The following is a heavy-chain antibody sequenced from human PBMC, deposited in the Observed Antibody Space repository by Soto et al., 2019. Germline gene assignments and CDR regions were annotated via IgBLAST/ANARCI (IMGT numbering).Heavy chain of an antibody. CDR3: AKDRAAAGTRAFDI. V-gene: IGHV3-23*01. CDR2: ISGSGGNT. J-gene: IGHJ3*02. CDR1: GFTFSSYA. Sequence: EVQMLESGGGLVQPGGSLRLSCAASGFTFSSYAMSWVRQAPGKGLEWVSAISGSGGNTYYADSVKGRFTISRDNXXNTLYLQMNSLRVVDTAVYYCAKDRAAAGTRAFDIWGQGTMVTVSS. D-gene: IGHD6-13*01.